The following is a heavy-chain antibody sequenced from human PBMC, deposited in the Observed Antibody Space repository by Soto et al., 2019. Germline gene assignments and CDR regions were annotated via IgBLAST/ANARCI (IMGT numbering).Heavy chain of an antibody. CDR2: ISSSSSYT. J-gene: IGHJ6*02. CDR3: ARGRYDYYYGMDV. V-gene: IGHV3-11*05. CDR1: GFTFSDNY. Sequence: QVQLVESGGGLVKPGGSLRLSCAASGFTFSDNYMSWIRQAPGNGLEWVSYISSSSSYTNYADSVKGRFTISRDNAKNSLYLQMNSLRAEDTAVYYCARGRYDYYYGMDVWGQGTTVTVSS.